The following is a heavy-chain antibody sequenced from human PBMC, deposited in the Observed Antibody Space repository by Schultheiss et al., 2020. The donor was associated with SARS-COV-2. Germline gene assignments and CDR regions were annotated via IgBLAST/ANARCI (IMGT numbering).Heavy chain of an antibody. Sequence: SETLSLTCTVSGASITSYYWSWIRQPPGKGLEWIGEINHSGSTNYNPSLKSRVTISVDTSKNQFSLKLSSVTAADTAVYYCASQTGWNDYWGQGTLVTVSS. V-gene: IGHV4-34*01. CDR1: GASITSYY. D-gene: IGHD7-27*01. CDR2: INHSGST. CDR3: ASQTGWNDY. J-gene: IGHJ4*02.